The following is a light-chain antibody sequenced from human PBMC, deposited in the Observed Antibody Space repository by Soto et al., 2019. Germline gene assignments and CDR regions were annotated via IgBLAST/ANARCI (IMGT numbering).Light chain of an antibody. CDR1: QSINSW. J-gene: IGKJ1*01. CDR2: DAS. Sequence: DIQMTLSPSTLSASVGDRVTITCRASQSINSWLAWYQQKPGKAPKVLIYDASSLESGVPSRFSGSGSGTEFTLTINSLQPDDFATYYCQQYKSHWTFGQGTKVDIK. CDR3: QQYKSHWT. V-gene: IGKV1-5*01.